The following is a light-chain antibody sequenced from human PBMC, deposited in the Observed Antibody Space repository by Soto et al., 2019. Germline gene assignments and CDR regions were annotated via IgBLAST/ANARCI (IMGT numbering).Light chain of an antibody. J-gene: IGLJ1*01. V-gene: IGLV2-14*01. CDR3: SSYTSSSTLGV. CDR2: DVS. CDR1: SSDVGGYQY. Sequence: QYALTQPASVSGSPGQSITISCTGTSSDVGGYQYVSWYQQHPGKAPKLTIFDVSNRPSGVSNRFSGSKSGNTASLTISGLQAEDEADYYCSSYTSSSTLGVFGTGTKLTVL.